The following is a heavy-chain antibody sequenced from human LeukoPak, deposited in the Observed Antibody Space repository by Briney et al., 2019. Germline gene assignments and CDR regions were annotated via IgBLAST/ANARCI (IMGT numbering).Heavy chain of an antibody. CDR1: GGSFSGYY. CDR3: ARVVVGAKNFYYYYMDV. CDR2: INHSGST. V-gene: IGHV4-34*01. D-gene: IGHD1-26*01. Sequence: SETLSLTCAVYGGSFSGYYWSWIRQPPGEGLEWIGEINHSGSTNYNPSLKSRVTISVDTSKNQFSLKLSSVTAADTAVYYCARVVVGAKNFYYYYMDVWGKGTTVTVSS. J-gene: IGHJ6*03.